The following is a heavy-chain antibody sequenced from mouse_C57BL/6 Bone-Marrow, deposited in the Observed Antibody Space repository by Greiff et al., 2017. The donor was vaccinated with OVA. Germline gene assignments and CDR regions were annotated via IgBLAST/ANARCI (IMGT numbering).Heavy chain of an antibody. Sequence: VQLQQPGAELVKPGASVKLSCKASGYTFTSYWMHWVKQRPGQGLEWIGMIHPNSGSTNYNEKFKSKATLTVDKSSSTAYMQLSSLTSEDSAVYYCARLAPYYDYYYFDYWGQGTTLTVSS. V-gene: IGHV1-64*01. CDR2: IHPNSGST. J-gene: IGHJ2*01. CDR3: ARLAPYYDYYYFDY. CDR1: GYTFTSYW. D-gene: IGHD2-4*01.